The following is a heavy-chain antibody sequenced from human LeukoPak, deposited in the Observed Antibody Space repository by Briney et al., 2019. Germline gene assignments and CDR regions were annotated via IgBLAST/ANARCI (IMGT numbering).Heavy chain of an antibody. J-gene: IGHJ4*02. CDR1: GFTFSSYA. CDR2: ITSSGGST. CDR3: ARGTVTAPDY. V-gene: IGHV3-23*01. D-gene: IGHD4-11*01. Sequence: GGSLRLSCAASGFTFSSYAMTWVRQAPGKGLECVSLITSSGGSTYYADSVKGRFTISRDNSKNMLYLQMNSLRAEDTAVYSCARGTVTAPDYWGQGTPVTVSS.